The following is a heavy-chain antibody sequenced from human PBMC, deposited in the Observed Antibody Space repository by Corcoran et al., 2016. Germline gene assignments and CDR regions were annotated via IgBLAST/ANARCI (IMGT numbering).Heavy chain of an antibody. CDR1: GYSFTDYY. J-gene: IGHJ4*02. CDR2: TNPNSGDT. CDR3: ATLGAAVGY. Sequence: QVQVVQSGAEVKKPGASVKVSCKASGYSFTDYYMHWVRQAPGQGLEGMGWTNPNSGDTKYEQKFKGRVTMTRDASISTAYMELSSLRSDDQAVYYWATLGAAVGYWGQGTLVTVSS. V-gene: IGHV1-2*02. D-gene: IGHD6-25*01.